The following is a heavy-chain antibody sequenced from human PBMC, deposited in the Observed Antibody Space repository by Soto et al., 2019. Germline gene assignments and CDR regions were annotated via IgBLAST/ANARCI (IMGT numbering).Heavy chain of an antibody. V-gene: IGHV1-69*13. CDR1: GGTLSSYG. D-gene: IGHD5-12*01. CDR2: IIPVFGTV. J-gene: IGHJ4*02. Sequence: SVKVSCKASGGTLSSYGINWVRQAPGQGLEWMGGIIPVFGTVNYAQKFQGRVTIIADGSTRTAYMELSSLRSEDTAVYYCATRRDGYTKFDYWGQGTLVTVSS. CDR3: ATRRDGYTKFDY.